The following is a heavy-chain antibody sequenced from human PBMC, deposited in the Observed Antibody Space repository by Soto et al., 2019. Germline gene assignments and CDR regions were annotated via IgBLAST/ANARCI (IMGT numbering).Heavy chain of an antibody. CDR1: GYSFTAYY. J-gene: IGHJ5*02. V-gene: IGHV1-2*07. CDR3: ARARYSSSGAPWFDP. Sequence: QVQLVQSGAEVKKPGASVKVSCKASGYSFTAYYIHWVRQAPGQGREWMGWSNCNTGGTNSPHTFQGRLTTTRDTSTNTTYMELSRLRSDDTAWYYSARARYSSSGAPWFDPWGQGTLVTVSS. CDR2: SNCNTGGT. D-gene: IGHD2-2*01.